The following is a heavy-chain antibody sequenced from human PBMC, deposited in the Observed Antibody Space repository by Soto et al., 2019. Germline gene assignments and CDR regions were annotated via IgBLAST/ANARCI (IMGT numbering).Heavy chain of an antibody. Sequence: QVQLVESGGGVVQPGRSLRLSCAASGFTFSSYAMHWVRQAPGKGLEWVAVISYDGSNKYYADSVKGRFTISRDNSKNTLYLQMNSLRAEDTAVYYCAKDHFPVRLGELSPNGYYYYYGMDVWGQGTTVTVSS. D-gene: IGHD3-16*02. V-gene: IGHV3-30-3*01. CDR3: AKDHFPVRLGELSPNGYYYYYGMDV. J-gene: IGHJ6*02. CDR1: GFTFSSYA. CDR2: ISYDGSNK.